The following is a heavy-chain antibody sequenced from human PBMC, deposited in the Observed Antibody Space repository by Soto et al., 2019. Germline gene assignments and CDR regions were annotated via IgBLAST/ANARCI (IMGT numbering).Heavy chain of an antibody. CDR1: GFTFSSYA. D-gene: IGHD3-22*01. Sequence: GGSLRLSCAASGFTFSSYAMNWVRQAPDKGLEWVALISYDGTNKYYADSVKGRFTISRDNSKITLYLQMNSLGAEDTAVYYCARDPYYYASGGSDYYYGMDVWGQGTTVTVSS. J-gene: IGHJ6*02. CDR2: ISYDGTNK. V-gene: IGHV3-30-3*01. CDR3: ARDPYYYASGGSDYYYGMDV.